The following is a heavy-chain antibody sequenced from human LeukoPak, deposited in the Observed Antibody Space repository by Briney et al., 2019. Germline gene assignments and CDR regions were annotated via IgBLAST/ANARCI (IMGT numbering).Heavy chain of an antibody. CDR1: GYTFTDYC. J-gene: IGHJ4*02. D-gene: IGHD3-10*01. Sequence: ASVKVSCKASGYTFTDYCMHWVRQPPGQGFEWMGWINPNDGDTNYAQKFQGRVTMTRDTSISTAYMELSRLRSDDTAVYYCAREGDGSGNNFDYWGQGTLVTVSS. CDR2: INPNDGDT. CDR3: AREGDGSGNNFDY. V-gene: IGHV1-2*02.